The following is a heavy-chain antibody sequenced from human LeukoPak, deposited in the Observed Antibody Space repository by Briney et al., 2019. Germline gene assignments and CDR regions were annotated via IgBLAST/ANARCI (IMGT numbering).Heavy chain of an antibody. CDR1: GYTFTSYG. D-gene: IGHD2-15*01. J-gene: IGHJ6*02. Sequence: GASVKVSCKASGYTFTSYGISWVRQAPGQGLEWMGWISAYNGNTNYAQKLQGRVTMTTDTSTSTAYMELRSLRSDDTAVYYCARTDPPAATYYYGMDVWGQGTTVTVSS. CDR2: ISAYNGNT. V-gene: IGHV1-18*01. CDR3: ARTDPPAATYYYGMDV.